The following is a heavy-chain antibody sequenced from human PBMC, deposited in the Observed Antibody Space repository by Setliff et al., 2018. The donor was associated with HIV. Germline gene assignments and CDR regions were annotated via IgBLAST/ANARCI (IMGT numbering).Heavy chain of an antibody. V-gene: IGHV1-18*01. CDR3: ARDPPDTAMVMAYFYMDV. D-gene: IGHD5-18*01. CDR1: GYTFDSYG. J-gene: IGHJ6*03. CDR2: ITAYNGST. Sequence: ASVKVSCKASGYTFDSYGISWVRQVPGQGIEWMGWITAYNGSTKYAQKFQGRVTMTTDTSTSTAYMELRSLTSDDTGVYYCARDPPDTAMVMAYFYMDVWGTGTTVTVSS.